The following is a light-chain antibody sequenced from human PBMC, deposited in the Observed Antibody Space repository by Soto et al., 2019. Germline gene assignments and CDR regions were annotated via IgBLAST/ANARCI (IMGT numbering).Light chain of an antibody. J-gene: IGKJ5*01. Sequence: EVVLTQSPVTLSLSPGERATLSCRASQSFRGLLAWYQQRPGQAPRLLIYDAYNRATGIPPRFSGSGSGTDFTLTISSLEPEDSAVYDGRQRHMWPITFGQGTRLEIK. V-gene: IGKV3-11*01. CDR1: QSFRGL. CDR3: RQRHMWPIT. CDR2: DAY.